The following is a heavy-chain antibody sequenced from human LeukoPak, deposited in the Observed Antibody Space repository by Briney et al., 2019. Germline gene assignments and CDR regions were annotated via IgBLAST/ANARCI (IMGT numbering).Heavy chain of an antibody. CDR3: ARMAGFYYDFWSGYSPYYYYMDV. CDR2: IIPIFGTA. D-gene: IGHD3-3*01. Sequence: SVKVSCKASGGTFSSYAISWVRQAPGQGLEWMGGIIPIFGTANYAQKFQGRVTITADKSTSTAYMELSSLRSEDTAVYYCARMAGFYYDFWSGYSPYYYYMDVWGKGTTVTVSS. J-gene: IGHJ6*03. CDR1: GGTFSSYA. V-gene: IGHV1-69*06.